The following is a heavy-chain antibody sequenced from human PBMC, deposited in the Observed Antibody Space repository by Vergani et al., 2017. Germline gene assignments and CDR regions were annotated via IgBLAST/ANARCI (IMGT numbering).Heavy chain of an antibody. Sequence: DVHLAESGGGFFQPGGSLRLSCSASGFSFNSYWMHWVRQVPGKGLLWVSRIKSDGSITAYADSVKGRFTISRDNAQNTLYLQMNSLRVEDTAVYYCARDYSPVGVDDAFDIWGQGTVVTVSS. CDR2: IKSDGSIT. CDR1: GFSFNSYW. D-gene: IGHD6-13*01. J-gene: IGHJ3*02. CDR3: ARDYSPVGVDDAFDI. V-gene: IGHV3-74*03.